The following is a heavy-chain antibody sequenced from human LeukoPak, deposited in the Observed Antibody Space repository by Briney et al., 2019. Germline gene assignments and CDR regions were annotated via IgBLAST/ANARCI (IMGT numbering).Heavy chain of an antibody. CDR3: ARSSSRTIFGVVIIPDWFDP. D-gene: IGHD3-3*01. Sequence: ASVKVSCKASGYTFTSYGISWVRQAPGQGLEWMGWISAYNGNTNYAQKLRGRVTMTTDTSTSTAYMELRSLRSDDTAVYYCARSSSRTIFGVVIIPDWFDPWGQGTLVTVSS. CDR2: ISAYNGNT. V-gene: IGHV1-18*01. J-gene: IGHJ5*02. CDR1: GYTFTSYG.